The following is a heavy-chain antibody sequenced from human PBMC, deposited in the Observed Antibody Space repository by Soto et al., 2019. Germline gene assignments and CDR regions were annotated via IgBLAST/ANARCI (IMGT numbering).Heavy chain of an antibody. CDR3: ARDFGYGDWFNP. J-gene: IGHJ5*02. D-gene: IGHD4-17*01. CDR1: GGTFSSYT. Sequence: QVQLVQSGAEVKKPGSSVKVSCKASGGTFSSYTISWVRQAPGQGLEWMGRIIPILGIANYAQKFQGRVTITADKSTSTAYMELSSLRSEDTAVYYCARDFGYGDWFNPWGKGTLVTVSS. CDR2: IIPILGIA. V-gene: IGHV1-69*08.